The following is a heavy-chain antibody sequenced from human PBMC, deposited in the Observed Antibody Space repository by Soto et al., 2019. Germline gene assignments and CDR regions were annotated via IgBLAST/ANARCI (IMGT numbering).Heavy chain of an antibody. CDR2: ISYDGINK. CDR1: GFTFSSYA. J-gene: IGHJ5*02. V-gene: IGHV3-30-3*01. Sequence: GGSLRLSCAASGFTFSSYAMHWVRQAPGKGLEWVAVISYDGINKYYADSVMGRLPISRDNSKNTLYLQMNSLRAEDTAVYYCARGAKGLLQPNWFDPWGQGNLVTVSS. CDR3: ARGAKGLLQPNWFDP. D-gene: IGHD3-22*01.